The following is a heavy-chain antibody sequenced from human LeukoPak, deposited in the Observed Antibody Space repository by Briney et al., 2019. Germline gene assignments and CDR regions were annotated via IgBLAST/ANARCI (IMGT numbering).Heavy chain of an antibody. V-gene: IGHV3-30*02. Sequence: GGSLRLSCAASGFTFSSYWVSWVRQAPGKGLEWVAYIWYDGSHKYYTDSVKGRFTISRDNSKNTLYLQVNSLRVEDTAVYYCAKDRRSDFVGYFDYWGQGTLVTVSS. CDR1: GFTFSSYW. CDR3: AKDRRSDFVGYFDY. D-gene: IGHD4-23*01. CDR2: IWYDGSHK. J-gene: IGHJ4*02.